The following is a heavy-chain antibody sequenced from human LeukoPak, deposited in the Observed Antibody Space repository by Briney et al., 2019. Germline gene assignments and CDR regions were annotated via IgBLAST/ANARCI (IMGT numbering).Heavy chain of an antibody. V-gene: IGHV3-21*01. J-gene: IGHJ4*02. CDR3: ARDPNPPRIVGATTGGSDY. Sequence: GGSLRLSCAASGFTFSSYSMNWVRQAPGKGLEWVSSISSSSSYIYYADSVKDRFTISRDNAKNSLYLQMNSLRAEDTAVYYCARDPNPPRIVGATTGGSDYWGQGTLVTVSS. D-gene: IGHD1-26*01. CDR2: ISSSSSYI. CDR1: GFTFSSYS.